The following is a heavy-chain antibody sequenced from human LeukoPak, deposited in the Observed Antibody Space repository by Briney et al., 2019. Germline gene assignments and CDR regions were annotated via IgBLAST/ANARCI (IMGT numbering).Heavy chain of an antibody. CDR1: EFTFTTYS. J-gene: IGHJ6*04. D-gene: IGHD3-10*02. Sequence: GESLRLSCAASEFTFTTYSMAWVRQAPGKGLEWVSSISSSATYRYYADSVNGRFTISRDDPKNSLYLQMNSLRAEDTAVYYCAELGITMIGGVWGKGTTVTISS. CDR2: ISSSATYR. V-gene: IGHV3-21*01. CDR3: AELGITMIGGV.